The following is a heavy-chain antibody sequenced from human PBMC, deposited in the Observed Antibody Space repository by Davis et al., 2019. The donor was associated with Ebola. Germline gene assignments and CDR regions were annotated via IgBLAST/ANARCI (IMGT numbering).Heavy chain of an antibody. Sequence: GGSLRLSCAASGFTFSSYAMHWVRQAPGKGLEYVSAISSNGGSTYYANSVKGRFTISRDNSKNTLYLQMGSLRAEDTAVYYCARVVWDSGYDRRIDYWGQGTLVTVSS. CDR1: GFTFSSYA. CDR2: ISSNGGST. J-gene: IGHJ4*02. CDR3: ARVVWDSGYDRRIDY. D-gene: IGHD5-12*01. V-gene: IGHV3-64*01.